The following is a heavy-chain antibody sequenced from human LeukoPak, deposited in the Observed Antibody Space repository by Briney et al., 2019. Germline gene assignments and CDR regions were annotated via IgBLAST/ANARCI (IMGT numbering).Heavy chain of an antibody. CDR3: ARGAWATRLGS. D-gene: IGHD2-15*01. CDR1: GESLNSYY. V-gene: IGHV4-34*01. J-gene: IGHJ4*02. CDR2: IYESGTT. Sequence: SQTLSLTCAVYGESLNSYYWSWVRQPPGEGLQWIGEIYESGTTEYNPSLKSRVTISMVPSKQQFSLSLSSVTAADTAVYYCARGAWATRLGSWGLGTPVIVSS.